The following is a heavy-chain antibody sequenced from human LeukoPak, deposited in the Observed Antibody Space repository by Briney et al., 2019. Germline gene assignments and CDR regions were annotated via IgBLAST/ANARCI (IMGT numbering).Heavy chain of an antibody. V-gene: IGHV1-69-2*01. D-gene: IGHD2-15*01. J-gene: IGHJ4*02. Sequence: VASVKISCKVSGYTFTDYYMHWVQQAPGKGLEWMGLVDPEDGETIYAEKFQGRVTITADTSTDPAYMELSSLRSEDTAVYYCATGPHEVVDYWGQGTLVTVSS. CDR2: VDPEDGET. CDR3: ATGPHEVVDY. CDR1: GYTFTDYY.